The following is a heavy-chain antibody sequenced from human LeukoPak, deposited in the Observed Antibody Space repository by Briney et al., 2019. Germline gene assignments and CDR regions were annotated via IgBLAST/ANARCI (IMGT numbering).Heavy chain of an antibody. D-gene: IGHD3-10*02. J-gene: IGHJ6*04. V-gene: IGHV3-48*03. CDR1: GFTFSSHE. CDR2: ISSSGSTI. Sequence: PGGSLRLSCAASGFTFSSHEMNWVRQAPGKGLEWDSYISSSGSTIYYADSVKGRFTISRDNAKNSLYLQMNSLRAEDTAVYYCAELGITMIGGVWGKGTTVTISS. CDR3: AELGITMIGGV.